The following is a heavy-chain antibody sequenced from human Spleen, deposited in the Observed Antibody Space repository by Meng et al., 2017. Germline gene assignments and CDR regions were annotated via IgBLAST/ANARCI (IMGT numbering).Heavy chain of an antibody. Sequence: GESLKISCAASGFTFSEYYMSWIRQTPGKGLEWLSYISSSGRTISYADSVKGRFTISRDNAKNSLYLQMNSLRAEDTAVYYCAKLSSSSGYIGWFDPWGQGTLVTVSS. CDR3: AKLSSSSGYIGWFDP. V-gene: IGHV3-11*01. D-gene: IGHD6-13*01. CDR2: ISSSGRTI. J-gene: IGHJ5*02. CDR1: GFTFSEYY.